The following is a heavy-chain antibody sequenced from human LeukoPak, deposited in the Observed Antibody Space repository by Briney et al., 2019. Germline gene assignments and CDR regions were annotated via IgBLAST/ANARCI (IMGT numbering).Heavy chain of an antibody. CDR2: IKQDGSEK. Sequence: PGGSLRLSCAASGFTFSSYWMSWVRQAPGKGLEWVANIKQDGSEKYYVDSVKGRFTISRDNSKNTLYLQMNSLRAEDTAVYYCAKGGVLGRRQIAAATFDYWGQGTLVTVSS. CDR3: AKGGVLGRRQIAAATFDY. D-gene: IGHD6-13*01. V-gene: IGHV3-7*01. CDR1: GFTFSSYW. J-gene: IGHJ4*02.